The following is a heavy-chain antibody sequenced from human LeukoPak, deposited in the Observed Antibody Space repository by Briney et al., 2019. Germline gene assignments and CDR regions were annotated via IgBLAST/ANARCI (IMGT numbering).Heavy chain of an antibody. V-gene: IGHV3-23*01. J-gene: IGHJ6*04. CDR2: ISGSGGST. CDR1: GFTFSSYA. CDR3: AKDGATGTWVYYYYGMDV. D-gene: IGHD1-1*01. Sequence: GGSLRLSCAASGFTFSSYAMSWVRQAPGKGLEWVSAISGSGGSTYYADSVKGRFTISRDNSKNTLYVQMNSLRAEDTAVYYCAKDGATGTWVYYYYGMDVWGKGTTVTVSS.